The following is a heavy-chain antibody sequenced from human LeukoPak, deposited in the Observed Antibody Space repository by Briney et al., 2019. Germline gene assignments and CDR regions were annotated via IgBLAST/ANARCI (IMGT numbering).Heavy chain of an antibody. CDR1: GGSISSHY. CDR2: IYYSGST. J-gene: IGHJ6*02. Sequence: PSETLSLTCTVSGGSISSHYWSWIRQPPGKGLEWIGYIYYSGSTYYNPSLKSRDTISVDTSKNQFSLKLSSVTAADTAVYHRAREYYDYVWGRSGDYYGMDVWGQGTTVTVSS. D-gene: IGHD3-16*01. CDR3: AREYYDYVWGRSGDYYGMDV. V-gene: IGHV4-59*06.